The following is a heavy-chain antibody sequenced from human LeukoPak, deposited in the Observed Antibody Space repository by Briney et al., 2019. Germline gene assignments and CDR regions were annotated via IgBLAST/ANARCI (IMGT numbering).Heavy chain of an antibody. D-gene: IGHD3-22*01. CDR1: GASISSYY. J-gene: IGHJ4*02. Sequence: SETLSLTCTVSGASISSYYWSWIRQPPGKGLEWIGDIYYSGSIKYNPSLESRVTMSVDTSKNQFSLKLSSVTAADTAIYYCARENPSGYYNRPIDYWGQGTLVTVSS. CDR2: IYYSGSI. V-gene: IGHV4-59*01. CDR3: ARENPSGYYNRPIDY.